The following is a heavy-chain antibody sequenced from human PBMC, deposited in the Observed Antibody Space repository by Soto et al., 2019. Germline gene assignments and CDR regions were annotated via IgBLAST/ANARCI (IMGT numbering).Heavy chain of an antibody. Sequence: QVQLVESGGGVVQPGRSLRLSCAASGFTFGTYGMHWVRQAPGKGLEWVAVIWHDGNKQYYANSVKGRFYISKDNSNNLVYLQLDSLRAEDTAIYYCARDVWPSYCDRIGCPVFCYWGQGPPVTVSS. D-gene: IGHD3-16*02. CDR1: GFTFGTYG. V-gene: IGHV3-33*01. CDR3: ARDVWPSYCDRIGCPVFCY. J-gene: IGHJ4*02. CDR2: IWHDGNKQ.